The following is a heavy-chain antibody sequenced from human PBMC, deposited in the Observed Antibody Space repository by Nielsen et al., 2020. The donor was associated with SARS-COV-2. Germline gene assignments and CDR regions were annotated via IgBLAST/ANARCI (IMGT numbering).Heavy chain of an antibody. CDR2: IKQDGSEK. D-gene: IGHD5-24*01. CDR1: GFTFSSYW. CDR3: ARDSDGYLDY. V-gene: IGHV3-7*01. Sequence: GESLKISCAASGFTFSSYWMSWVRQAPGKGLEWVANIKQDGSEKYYVDSVKGRFTISRDNARNSLYLQMNSLRAEDTAVYYCARDSDGYLDYWGQGTLVTVSS. J-gene: IGHJ4*02.